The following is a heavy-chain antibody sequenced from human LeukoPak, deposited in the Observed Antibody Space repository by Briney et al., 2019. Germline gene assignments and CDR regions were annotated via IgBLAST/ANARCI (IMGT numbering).Heavy chain of an antibody. J-gene: IGHJ4*02. D-gene: IGHD6-13*01. CDR1: GFTFSSYA. V-gene: IGHV3-53*01. Sequence: GGSLRLSCAASGFTFSSYAMSWVRQAPGKGLEWVSVIYSGGSTYYADSVKGRFTISRDNSKNTLYLQMNSLRAEDTAVYYCARGYSSSWYGGDYWGQGTLVTVSS. CDR3: ARGYSSSWYGGDY. CDR2: IYSGGST.